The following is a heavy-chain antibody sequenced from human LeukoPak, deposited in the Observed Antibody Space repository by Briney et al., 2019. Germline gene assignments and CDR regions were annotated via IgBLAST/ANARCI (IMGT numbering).Heavy chain of an antibody. V-gene: IGHV4-59*01. Sequence: SETLSLTCTVSGGSISSYYWSWIRQPAGKGLEWIGEINHSGSTNYNPSLKSRVTISVDTSKNQFSLKLSSVTAADTAVYYCARGGYYGSGNDFRFDPWGQGTLVTVSS. CDR2: INHSGST. J-gene: IGHJ5*02. CDR3: ARGGYYGSGNDFRFDP. D-gene: IGHD3-10*01. CDR1: GGSISSYY.